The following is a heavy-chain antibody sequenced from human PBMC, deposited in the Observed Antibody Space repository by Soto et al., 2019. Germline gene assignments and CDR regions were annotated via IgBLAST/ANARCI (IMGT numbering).Heavy chain of an antibody. D-gene: IGHD3-3*01. CDR3: ARGGVFWSGYYSGRDFDY. CDR1: GYTFTSYG. CDR2: ISAYNGNT. J-gene: IGHJ4*02. Sequence: ASVKVSCKASGYTFTSYGISWVRQAPGQGLEWMGWISAYNGNTNYAQKLQGRVTMTTDTSTRTAYMELRSLRSDDTAVYYCARGGVFWSGYYSGRDFDYWGQGTLVTVSS. V-gene: IGHV1-18*01.